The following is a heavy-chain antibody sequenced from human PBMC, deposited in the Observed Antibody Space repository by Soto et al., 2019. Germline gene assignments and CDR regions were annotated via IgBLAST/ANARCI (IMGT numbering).Heavy chain of an antibody. CDR2: INHSGST. CDR1: GGSFSGYY. CDR3: ARVTQYCSGGSCYYRTLYYFDY. D-gene: IGHD2-15*01. J-gene: IGHJ4*02. Sequence: QVQLQQWGAGLLKPSETLSLTCAVYGGSFSGYYWSWIRQPPGKGLEWIGEINHSGSTNYNPSLKSRVTISVDTSKNQFSLKLSSVTAADTAVYYCARVTQYCSGGSCYYRTLYYFDYWGQGTLVTVSS. V-gene: IGHV4-34*01.